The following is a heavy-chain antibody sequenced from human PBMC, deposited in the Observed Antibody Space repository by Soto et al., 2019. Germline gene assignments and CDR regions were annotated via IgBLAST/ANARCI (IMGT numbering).Heavy chain of an antibody. CDR2: ISYDGSNK. CDR3: ARPSIVLMVYGGASDI. CDR1: GFTFSSYA. J-gene: IGHJ3*02. V-gene: IGHV3-30-3*01. D-gene: IGHD2-8*01. Sequence: GGSLRLSCAASGFTFSSYAMHWVRQAPGKGLEWVAVISYDGSNKYYADSVKGRFTISRDNSKNTLYLQMNSLRAEDTAVYYCARPSIVLMVYGGASDIWGQGTMVTVSS.